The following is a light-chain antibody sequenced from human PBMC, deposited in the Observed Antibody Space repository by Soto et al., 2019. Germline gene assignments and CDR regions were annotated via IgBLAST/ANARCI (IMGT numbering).Light chain of an antibody. Sequence: FSRAQRASNSYRASQSVSSNLAWYQQKPGQAPRLLIYGASTRATGIPARFSGTGSGREFTLTSSSLIPGDFAVYYCKQYNNWPGTFGQGTKVDIK. CDR1: QSVSSN. CDR2: GAS. V-gene: IGKV3-15*01. J-gene: IGKJ1*01. CDR3: KQYNNWPGT.